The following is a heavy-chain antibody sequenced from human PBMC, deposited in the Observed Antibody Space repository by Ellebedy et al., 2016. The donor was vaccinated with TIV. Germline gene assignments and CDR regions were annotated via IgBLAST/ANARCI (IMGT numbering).Heavy chain of an antibody. J-gene: IGHJ6*02. CDR3: AREYYDILTGYQNSMDV. CDR2: IYYSGST. V-gene: IGHV4-59*01. CDR1: GGSISGYY. Sequence: SETLSLTCKVSGGSISGYYWSWIRQPPGKGLESVGYIYYSGSTNYNPSLKSRVTISVDTSKRQFSLSLTSVTAADTAVYYCAREYYDILTGYQNSMDVWGQGTTVTVSS. D-gene: IGHD3-9*01.